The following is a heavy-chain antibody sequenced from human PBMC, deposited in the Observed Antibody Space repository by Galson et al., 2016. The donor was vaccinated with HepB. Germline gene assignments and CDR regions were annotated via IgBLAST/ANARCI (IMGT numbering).Heavy chain of an antibody. D-gene: IGHD3-10*01. CDR1: GFTFSSYG. CDR3: ARGVGYGSGSHFDY. Sequence: SLRLSCAASGFTFSSYGMHWVRQAPGKGLEWMVVIWYDGSNKYYADSVKGRFTISRDNSKNALYLQMNSLRAEDTAVYYCARGVGYGSGSHFDYWGQGTLVTVSS. V-gene: IGHV3-33*01. J-gene: IGHJ4*02. CDR2: IWYDGSNK.